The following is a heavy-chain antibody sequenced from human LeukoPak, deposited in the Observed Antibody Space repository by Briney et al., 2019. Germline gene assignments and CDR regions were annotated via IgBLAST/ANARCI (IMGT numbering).Heavy chain of an antibody. J-gene: IGHJ4*02. CDR3: ARPYCRSGNCHTYFEQ. CDR1: GYTFTSYA. V-gene: IGHV7-4-1*02. D-gene: IGHD2-15*01. Sequence: ASVKVSCKASGYTFTSYAMNWVRQAPGQGLEWMGWINTNTGNPTYAQGFTGRFVFSLDTSVSTAYLQITGLEAADTAVYYCARPYCRSGNCHTYFEQWGQGTLVTVSS. CDR2: INTNTGNP.